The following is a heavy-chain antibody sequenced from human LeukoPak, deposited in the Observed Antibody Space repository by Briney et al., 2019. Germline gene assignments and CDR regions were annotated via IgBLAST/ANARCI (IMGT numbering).Heavy chain of an antibody. CDR2: IIPILGIA. V-gene: IGHV1-69*04. CDR1: GGTFSSYA. CDR3: ARDPCSSTSCHTQNFDY. J-gene: IGHJ4*02. Sequence: ASVKVSCQASGGTFSSYAISWVRQAPGQGLEWMGRIIPILGIANYAQKFQGRVTITADKSTSTAYMELSSLRSEDTAVYYCARDPCSSTSCHTQNFDYWGQGTLVTVSS. D-gene: IGHD2-2*01.